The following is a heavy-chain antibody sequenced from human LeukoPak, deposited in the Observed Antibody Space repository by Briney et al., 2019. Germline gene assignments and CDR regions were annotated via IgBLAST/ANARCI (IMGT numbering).Heavy chain of an antibody. V-gene: IGHV4-31*03. CDR3: ARTAGWSYGFDY. J-gene: IGHJ4*02. CDR1: GGSISTGGYY. CDR2: IYNSGTT. Sequence: SETLSLTCTVSGGSISTGGYYWTWIRQHPGKGLEWIGYIYNSGTTYYNPSLESRVTISGDTSKNQFSLKLNSVAAADTAVYYCARTAGWSYGFDYWGQGTLVTVSS. D-gene: IGHD5-18*01.